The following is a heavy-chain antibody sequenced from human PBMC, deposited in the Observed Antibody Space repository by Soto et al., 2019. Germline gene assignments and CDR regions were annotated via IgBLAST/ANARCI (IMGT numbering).Heavy chain of an antibody. CDR2: IYYSGST. J-gene: IGHJ4*02. V-gene: IGHV4-39*01. Sequence: SETLSLTCTVSGGSISSSRSYWGWIRQPPGKGLECIGSIYYSGSTYYSPSLKSRVTISVDTSKNQLSLKLSSVTAADTAVYYCARRGLVGATTFDYWGQGTLVTVSS. D-gene: IGHD1-26*01. CDR3: ARRGLVGATTFDY. CDR1: GGSISSSRSY.